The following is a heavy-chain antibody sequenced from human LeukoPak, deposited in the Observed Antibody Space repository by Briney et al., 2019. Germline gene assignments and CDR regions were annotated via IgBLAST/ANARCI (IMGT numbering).Heavy chain of an antibody. CDR3: AREGYSDSSGSFLGWFDP. J-gene: IGHJ5*02. CDR2: IYYSGST. Sequence: SETLSLTCTVSGGSISSYYWSWIRQPPGKGVEWFGYIYYSGSTNYNPSLKSRVTISVDTSKNQFSLKLTSVTAAGTAVYYCAREGYSDSSGSFLGWFDPWGQGTLVTVSS. CDR1: GGSISSYY. D-gene: IGHD3-22*01. V-gene: IGHV4-59*01.